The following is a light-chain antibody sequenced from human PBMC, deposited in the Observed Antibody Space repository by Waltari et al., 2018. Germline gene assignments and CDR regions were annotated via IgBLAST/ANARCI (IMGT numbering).Light chain of an antibody. CDR2: EVS. V-gene: IGLV2-8*01. Sequence: QSALTQPPSASGSPGQSVTISCTGTSSDVGGYNYVSWYQQHPGKAPKLMIYEVSKRPPGGPDRFSGSKSGNTASLTVSGLQAEDEADYYCSSYAGSNNQVFGTGTKVTVL. CDR1: SSDVGGYNY. CDR3: SSYAGSNNQV. J-gene: IGLJ1*01.